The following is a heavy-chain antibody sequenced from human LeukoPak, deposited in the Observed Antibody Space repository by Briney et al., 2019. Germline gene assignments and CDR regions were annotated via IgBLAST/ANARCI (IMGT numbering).Heavy chain of an antibody. D-gene: IGHD6-6*01. J-gene: IGHJ6*02. Sequence: SETLSLTCAVYAGSFGGYYWSWIRQPPGKGLEWIGEINHSGSTNYNPSLKSRVTISVDTSKNQFSLKLSSVTAADTAVYYCARDTSIAARQLYYGMDVWGQGTTVTVSS. V-gene: IGHV4-34*01. CDR1: AGSFGGYY. CDR3: ARDTSIAARQLYYGMDV. CDR2: INHSGST.